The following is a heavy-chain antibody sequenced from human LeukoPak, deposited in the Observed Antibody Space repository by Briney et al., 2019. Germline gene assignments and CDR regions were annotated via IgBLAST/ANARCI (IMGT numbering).Heavy chain of an antibody. J-gene: IGHJ4*02. D-gene: IGHD3-10*01. V-gene: IGHV1-46*01. CDR1: GYTFTSYY. Sequence: ASVKVSCKASGYTFTSYYMHWVRQAPGQGLEWMGIINPSGGSTSYAQQFQGRVTMTRDTSTSTVYMELSSLRSEDTAVYYCARDAGSGTPGSYWGQGTLVTVSS. CDR3: ARDAGSGTPGSY. CDR2: INPSGGST.